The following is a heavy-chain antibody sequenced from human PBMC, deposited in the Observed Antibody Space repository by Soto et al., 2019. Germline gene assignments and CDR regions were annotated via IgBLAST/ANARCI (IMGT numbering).Heavy chain of an antibody. Sequence: QVQLQESGPGLVKPSQTLSLTCTVSGGSISSGDYYWSWIRQPPGKGLEWIGYIYYSGSTYYNPSLKSRVTISVDTSKNQFSLKLSSVTAADTAVYYCARGLGNIVLVPAAHGMDVWGQGTTVTVSS. J-gene: IGHJ6*02. V-gene: IGHV4-30-4*01. CDR1: GGSISSGDYY. D-gene: IGHD2-2*01. CDR3: ARGLGNIVLVPAAHGMDV. CDR2: IYYSGST.